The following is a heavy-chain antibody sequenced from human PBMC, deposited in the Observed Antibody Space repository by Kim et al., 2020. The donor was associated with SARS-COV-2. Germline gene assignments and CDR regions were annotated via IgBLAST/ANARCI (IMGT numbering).Heavy chain of an antibody. CDR2: IAYYGSHA. D-gene: IGHD2-21*02. CDR3: AKPPDDFLYSMDV. J-gene: IGHJ6*02. V-gene: IGHV3-30*18. Sequence: GGSLRLSCTASGFTFRTFAMHWVRQAPGKGLEWLTTIAYYGSHASYGDSVQGRFTVSRDNSKNTVYLQLNSLTVEDTAVYYCAKPPDDFLYSMDVWGQGT. CDR1: GFTFRTFA.